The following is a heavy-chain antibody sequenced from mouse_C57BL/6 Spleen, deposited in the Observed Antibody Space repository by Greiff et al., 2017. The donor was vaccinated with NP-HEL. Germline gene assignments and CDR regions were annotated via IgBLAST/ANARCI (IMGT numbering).Heavy chain of an antibody. CDR2: INPGSGGT. CDR1: GYAFTNYL. V-gene: IGHV1-54*01. J-gene: IGHJ2*01. D-gene: IGHD1-1*01. CDR3: LLITTGFDY. Sequence: VQLQQSGAELVRPGTSVKVSCKASGYAFTNYLIEWVKQRPGQGLEWIGVINPGSGGTNYNEKFKGKATLTADKSSSTAYLQLSSLTSEDAAVYFCLLITTGFDYWGQGTTLTVAS.